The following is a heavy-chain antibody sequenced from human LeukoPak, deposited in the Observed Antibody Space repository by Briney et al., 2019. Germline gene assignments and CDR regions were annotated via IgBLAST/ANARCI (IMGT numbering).Heavy chain of an antibody. CDR3: TRDRSGSYSNAFDI. CDR2: IFHTGST. Sequence: SETLSLTCTVSGYSISSGYYWAWIRQPPGKGLEWIGSIFHTGSTYHNPSLKSRVTISVDTSKNQFSLKLNSVTAADTAVYYCTRDRSGSYSNAFDIWGQGTMVTVSS. J-gene: IGHJ3*02. V-gene: IGHV4-38-2*02. CDR1: GYSISSGYY. D-gene: IGHD1-26*01.